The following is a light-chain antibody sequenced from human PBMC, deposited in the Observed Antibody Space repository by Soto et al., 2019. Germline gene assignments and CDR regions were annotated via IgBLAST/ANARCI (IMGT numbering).Light chain of an antibody. CDR3: QQYNNWPT. J-gene: IGKJ5*01. CDR2: GAS. Sequence: EIVMTQSPATLSVSPGERATLSCRASQSVSSYLAWYQQKPGQAPRLLIYGASTRATDIPARFSGSGSGTEFTLTISSLQYEDFAVYYCQQYNNWPTFGQGTRLEIK. CDR1: QSVSSY. V-gene: IGKV3-15*01.